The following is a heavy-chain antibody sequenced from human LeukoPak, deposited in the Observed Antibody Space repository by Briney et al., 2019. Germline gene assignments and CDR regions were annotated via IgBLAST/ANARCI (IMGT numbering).Heavy chain of an antibody. D-gene: IGHD2-2*01. CDR2: ISNGDDST. V-gene: IGHV3-23*01. Sequence: PGGSLRLSCAASGFTFSSYAMNWVRQAPGKGLEWVSGISNGDDSTYYADSVKGRFTISRDNSKNTLYLQMSSLIAEDTAVYYCAKPLRSQLLRTFYYWGQGTLSTVSS. J-gene: IGHJ4*02. CDR1: GFTFSSYA. CDR3: AKPLRSQLLRTFYY.